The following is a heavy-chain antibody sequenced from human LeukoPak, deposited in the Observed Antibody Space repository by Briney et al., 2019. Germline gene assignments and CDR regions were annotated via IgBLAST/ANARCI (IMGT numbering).Heavy chain of an antibody. J-gene: IGHJ5*02. D-gene: IGHD2-15*01. CDR2: INPNSGGT. V-gene: IGHV1-2*02. CDR1: GYTFTGYY. Sequence: ASVKVSCKASGYTFTGYYMHWVRQAPGQGLEWMGWINPNSGGTNYAQKSQGRVTMTRDTSISTAYMELSRLRSDDTAVYYCARSPGVVVVAARQNWFDPWGQGTLVTVSS. CDR3: ARSPGVVVVAARQNWFDP.